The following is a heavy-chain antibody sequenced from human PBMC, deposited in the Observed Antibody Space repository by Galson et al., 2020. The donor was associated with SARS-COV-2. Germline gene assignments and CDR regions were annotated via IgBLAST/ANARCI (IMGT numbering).Heavy chain of an antibody. V-gene: IGHV7-4-1*02. J-gene: IGHJ5*02. CDR3: ARVGEVTGANWFDP. D-gene: IGHD2-21*02. CDR2: INTNTGNP. Sequence: ASVKVSCKASGYTFTTYGINWVRQAPGQGLEWMGWINTNTGNPTYAQGFTGRFVFSLDTSVCTAYLQISSLKNEDTAVYYCARVGEVTGANWFDPWGQGTLVTVSS. CDR1: GYTFTTYG.